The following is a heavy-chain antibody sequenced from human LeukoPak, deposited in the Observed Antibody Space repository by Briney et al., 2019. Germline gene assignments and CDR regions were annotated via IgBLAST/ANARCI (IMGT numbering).Heavy chain of an antibody. J-gene: IGHJ4*02. CDR3: ARNFIAARREDY. V-gene: IGHV1-69*05. D-gene: IGHD6-25*01. CDR2: IIPIFGTA. Sequence: SVKVSCKASGGTFSSYAISWVRQAPGQGLEWMGGIIPIFGTANYAQKFQGRVTITTDESTSTAYMELSSLRSEDTAVYYCARNFIAARREDYWGQGTLVTVSS. CDR1: GGTFSSYA.